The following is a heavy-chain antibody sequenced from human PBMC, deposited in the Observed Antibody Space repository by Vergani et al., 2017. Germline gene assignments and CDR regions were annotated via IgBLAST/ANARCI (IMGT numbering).Heavy chain of an antibody. D-gene: IGHD3-10*01. CDR1: GFTFDDYA. CDR3: AKDRFPDPGVPGDY. CDR2: ISWNRGSI. V-gene: IGHV3-9*01. Sequence: EVQLVESGGGLVQPGRSLRLSCAASGFTFDDYAMHWVRQAPGKGLEWVSGISWNRGSIGYADAVKGRFTISRDKAKTSLYLQTNSLRAEDTALYYCAKDRFPDPGVPGDYWGQGTLVTVSS. J-gene: IGHJ4*02.